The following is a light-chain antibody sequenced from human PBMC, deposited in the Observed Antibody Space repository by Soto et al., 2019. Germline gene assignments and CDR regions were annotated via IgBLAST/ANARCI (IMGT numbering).Light chain of an antibody. J-gene: IGLJ2*01. Sequence: QAVVTQPPSASGTPGQRVTISCSGGSSNIGSNAVNWYQQLPGTAPKLLIYNNNQRPSGVPDRFSGSKSGTSASLAISGLQSEDEADYYCSGWDDSLNGVVFGGGTKLTVL. V-gene: IGLV1-44*01. CDR3: SGWDDSLNGVV. CDR1: SSNIGSNA. CDR2: NNN.